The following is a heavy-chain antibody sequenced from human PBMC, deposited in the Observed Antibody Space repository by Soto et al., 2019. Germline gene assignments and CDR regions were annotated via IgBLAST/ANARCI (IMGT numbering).Heavy chain of an antibody. V-gene: IGHV4-39*01. CDR3: ARQASYDFWSGYYSYYYGMDV. Sequence: SGTLCLTCTFSVGSISISSYYWGWIRQPPGKGVEWIGSIYYSGSTYYNPSLKSRVTISVDTSKNQFSLKLSSVTAADTAVYYCARQASYDFWSGYYSYYYGMDVWGQGTTVTVSS. CDR1: VGSISISSYY. CDR2: IYYSGST. J-gene: IGHJ6*01. D-gene: IGHD3-3*01.